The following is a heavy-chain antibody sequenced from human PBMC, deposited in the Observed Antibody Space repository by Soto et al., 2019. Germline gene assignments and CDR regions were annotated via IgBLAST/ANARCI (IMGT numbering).Heavy chain of an antibody. V-gene: IGHV3-30*18. Sequence: GESLRLSCAASGFTFSSYGVHWVRQAPGKEQERVAVISYDGSNKYYADSVKGRFTISRDNSKNTLYLQMNSLRAEDTAVYYCAKDFREYYFDYWGQGTLVTVSS. D-gene: IGHD3-10*01. CDR3: AKDFREYYFDY. CDR2: ISYDGSNK. J-gene: IGHJ4*02. CDR1: GFTFSSYG.